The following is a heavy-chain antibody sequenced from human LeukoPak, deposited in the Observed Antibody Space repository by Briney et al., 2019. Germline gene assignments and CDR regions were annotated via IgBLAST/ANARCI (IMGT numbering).Heavy chain of an antibody. CDR2: IYSDGST. Sequence: SETLSLTCTVSGGSIRRYYWSWIRQPAGKGLEWIGRIYSDGSTNFNPSLKSRVPMSVDTSKNQFSLRLSSVTAADTGMYYCARVYYDSSGYHDFFDHWGQGTLVTVSS. J-gene: IGHJ4*02. CDR1: GGSIRRYY. CDR3: ARVYYDSSGYHDFFDH. D-gene: IGHD3-22*01. V-gene: IGHV4-4*07.